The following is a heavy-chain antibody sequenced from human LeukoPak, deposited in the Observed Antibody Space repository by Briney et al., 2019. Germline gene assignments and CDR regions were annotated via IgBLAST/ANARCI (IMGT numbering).Heavy chain of an antibody. CDR2: IFPGDSDT. J-gene: IGHJ5*02. V-gene: IGHV5-51*01. CDR1: GYSFTSYW. CDR3: ARRGYTYGYVS. D-gene: IGHD5-18*01. Sequence: GESLKISCKGSGYSFTSYWIAWVRQMPGKGLEWMGIIFPGDSDTRYSPSFQGQVSISADKSITTAYLQWSSLKASDTAMYYCARRGYTYGYVSWGQETLVTVSS.